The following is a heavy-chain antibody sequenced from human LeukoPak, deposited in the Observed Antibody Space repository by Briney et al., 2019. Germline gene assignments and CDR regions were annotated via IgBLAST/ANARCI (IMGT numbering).Heavy chain of an antibody. CDR1: GYTFTSYG. J-gene: IGHJ5*02. Sequence: ASVKVSCKASGYTFTSYGISWVRQAPGQGLEWMGWISAYNGNTNYAQKFQGRVTMTRDTSISTAYMELSRLRSDDTAVYYCARGPDYDILTGYYKINWFDPWGQGTLVTVSS. V-gene: IGHV1-18*01. CDR3: ARGPDYDILTGYYKINWFDP. CDR2: ISAYNGNT. D-gene: IGHD3-9*01.